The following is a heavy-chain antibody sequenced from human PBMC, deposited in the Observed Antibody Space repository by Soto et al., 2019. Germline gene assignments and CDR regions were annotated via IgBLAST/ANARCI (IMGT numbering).Heavy chain of an antibody. V-gene: IGHV3-7*03. J-gene: IGHJ4*02. D-gene: IGHD3-16*01. CDR1: GFSFSTYW. CDR2: IKADGSET. Sequence: EVQLVESGGGLVQPGGSLRLSCAASGFSFSTYWMSWVRQVPGAGLEWVANIKADGSETYYVDSVRGRFTISRDNVKTSLFLQWNNLRAEDTAVYYCAKGGHIDFCGQGTLVTVSS. CDR3: AKGGHIDF.